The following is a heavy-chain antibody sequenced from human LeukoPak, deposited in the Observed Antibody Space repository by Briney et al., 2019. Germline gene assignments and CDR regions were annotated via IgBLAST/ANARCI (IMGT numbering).Heavy chain of an antibody. J-gene: IGHJ4*02. CDR1: RYTFTGYY. CDR2: INPNSGGT. D-gene: IGHD2-2*02. CDR3: ARVPSRYCSSTSCYTNFDY. Sequence: ASVKVSCKASRYTFTGYYMHWVRQAPGQGLEWMGWINPNSGGTNYAQKFQGRVTMTRDTSISTAYMELSRLRSDDTAVYYCARVPSRYCSSTSCYTNFDYWGQGTLVTVSS. V-gene: IGHV1-2*02.